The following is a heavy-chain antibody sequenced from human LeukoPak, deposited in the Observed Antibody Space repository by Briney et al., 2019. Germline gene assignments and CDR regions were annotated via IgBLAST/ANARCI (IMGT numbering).Heavy chain of an antibody. J-gene: IGHJ4*02. CDR3: ARDCIAVTGDGFDY. CDR2: INYSGNT. CDR1: GGSISSRSNY. D-gene: IGHD6-19*01. Sequence: SETLSLTCTVSGGSISSRSNYWGWIRQPPGKGLEWIGSINYSGNTYYTPSLKSRVTISVDTSKNQFSLKLSSVTAADSAVYYCARDCIAVTGDGFDYWGQGTLVTVSS. V-gene: IGHV4-39*07.